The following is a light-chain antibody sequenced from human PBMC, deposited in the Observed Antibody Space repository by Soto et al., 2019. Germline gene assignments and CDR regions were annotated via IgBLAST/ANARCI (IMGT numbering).Light chain of an antibody. CDR3: AAWDDSLSGHVV. Sequence: QSVLTQPPSVSGAPGQRVTISCTGSSSNIGAGYDVHWYQQLPGTAPKLLIFSNNQRPSGVPDRFSGSKSGTSASLAISGLRSEDEADYYCAAWDDSLSGHVVFGGGTKLTVL. J-gene: IGLJ2*01. CDR2: SNN. V-gene: IGLV1-47*02. CDR1: SSNIGAGYD.